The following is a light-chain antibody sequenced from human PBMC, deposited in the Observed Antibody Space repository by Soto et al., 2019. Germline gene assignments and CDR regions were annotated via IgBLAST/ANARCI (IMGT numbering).Light chain of an antibody. J-gene: IGKJ1*01. CDR3: QQYNSYSPTWT. CDR2: DAS. Sequence: DIQMTQSPSTLSASVGDRVTITCRASQSISSWLAWYQQKPGKAPKLLIYDASSLESGVPSRFSGSGSGTAFTLTISSLQPDDFATYYCQQYNSYSPTWTGGQGTKVEIK. CDR1: QSISSW. V-gene: IGKV1-5*01.